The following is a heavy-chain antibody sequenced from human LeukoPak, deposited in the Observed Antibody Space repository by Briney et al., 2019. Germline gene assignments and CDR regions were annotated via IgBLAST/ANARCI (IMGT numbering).Heavy chain of an antibody. J-gene: IGHJ4*02. V-gene: IGHV4-39*07. CDR3: ARGVSVGLNNYGFCNY. CDR1: GGSISSSSYY. Sequence: SETLSLTCTVSGGSISSSSYYWGWIRQPPGKGLEWIGSIYHSGSTNYNPSLKSRVTISVDTSKNQFSLKLNRVTAADTAVYYCARGVSVGLNNYGFCNYWGQGTQVTVSS. D-gene: IGHD3/OR15-3a*01. CDR2: IYHSGST.